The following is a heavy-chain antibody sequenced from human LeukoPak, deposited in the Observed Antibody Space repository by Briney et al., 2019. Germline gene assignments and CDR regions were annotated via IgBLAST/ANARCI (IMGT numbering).Heavy chain of an antibody. CDR3: ARGGPLGGPRGLLWFGELLYDY. CDR2: MNPNSGNT. Sequence: ASVKVSCTASGYTFTSYDINWVRQATGQGLEWMGWMNPNSGNTGYAQKFQGRVTMTRNTSISTAYMELSSLRSEDTAVYYCARGGPLGGPRGLLWFGELLYDYWGQGTLVTVSS. V-gene: IGHV1-8*01. D-gene: IGHD3-10*01. CDR1: GYTFTSYD. J-gene: IGHJ4*02.